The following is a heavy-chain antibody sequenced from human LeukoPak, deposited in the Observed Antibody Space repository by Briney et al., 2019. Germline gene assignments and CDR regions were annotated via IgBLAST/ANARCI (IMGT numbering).Heavy chain of an antibody. J-gene: IGHJ4*02. V-gene: IGHV4-38-2*01. CDR3: ARHASPDIVIVLAATFDY. Sequence: SETLSLTCAVSDYSINSGHYWGWIRQPPGKGLEWIGSIYHSGRTYYNPSLKSRVTTSVDTSKNQFSLKLTSVTAADTAVYYCARHASPDIVIVLAATFDYWGQGTLVTVS. CDR2: IYHSGRT. D-gene: IGHD2-2*01. CDR1: DYSINSGHY.